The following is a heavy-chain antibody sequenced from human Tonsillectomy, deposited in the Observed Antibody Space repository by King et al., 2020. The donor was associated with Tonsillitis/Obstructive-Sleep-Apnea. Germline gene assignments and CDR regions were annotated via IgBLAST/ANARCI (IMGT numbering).Heavy chain of an antibody. CDR3: VKYSGSYYGRAAY. D-gene: IGHD1-26*01. J-gene: IGHJ4*02. CDR2: IYYSGST. V-gene: IGHV4-28*01. CDR1: GYSISSSNW. Sequence: QLQESGPGLVKPSDTLSLTCAVSGYSISSSNWWGWIRQPPGKGLEWIGYIYYSGSTYYNPSLKSRVTMSVDTSKNQFSLKLSSVTAVDTAVYYCVKYSGSYYGRAAYWGQGTLVTVSS.